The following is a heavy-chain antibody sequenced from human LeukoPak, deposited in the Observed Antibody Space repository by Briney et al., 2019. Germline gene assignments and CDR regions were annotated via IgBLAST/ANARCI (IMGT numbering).Heavy chain of an antibody. Sequence: SETMSLTCTVCGGSITTFYWNWIRQETGEGLAWSGNIHTSGTTLNNPSLSSRATISVHTSRSQFPLRLSSVTAADTAVYYCASSPRRDYTYGYASNFDSWGQGTLLTVSS. CDR2: IHTSGTT. D-gene: IGHD5-18*01. CDR1: GGSITTFY. V-gene: IGHV4-4*09. J-gene: IGHJ4*02. CDR3: ASSPRRDYTYGYASNFDS.